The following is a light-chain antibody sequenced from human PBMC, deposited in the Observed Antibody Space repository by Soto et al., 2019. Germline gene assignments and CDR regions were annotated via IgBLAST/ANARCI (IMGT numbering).Light chain of an antibody. Sequence: EVVLTQSPGTLSLSPGERATISCRASQSVSSSYLAWYQHKPGQAPRLLIYGASSRATGIPDRFSGSGSGTDFTLTISRLEPEDFAVYYCQQYGSSPPLTFGGGTKVEIK. V-gene: IGKV3-20*01. J-gene: IGKJ4*01. CDR3: QQYGSSPPLT. CDR2: GAS. CDR1: QSVSSSY.